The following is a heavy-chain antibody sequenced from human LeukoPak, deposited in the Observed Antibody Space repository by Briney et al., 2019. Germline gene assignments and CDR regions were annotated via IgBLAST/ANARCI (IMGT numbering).Heavy chain of an antibody. CDR3: ARGRGAARFVTIEFDY. CDR2: INHRGST. J-gene: IGHJ4*02. CDR1: GGSFSGYH. V-gene: IGHV4-34*01. Sequence: SETLSLTCAVYGGSFSGYHWSWIRQPPGKGLEWIGEINHRGSTNYNPPLKSRVTMSVDTSKNQFSLKLSSVTAADTAVYYCARGRGAARFVTIEFDYWGQRALVTVSS. D-gene: IGHD6-6*01.